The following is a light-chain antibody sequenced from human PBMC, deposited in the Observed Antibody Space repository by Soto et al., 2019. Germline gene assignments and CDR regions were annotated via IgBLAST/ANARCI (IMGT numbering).Light chain of an antibody. J-gene: IGKJ2*01. CDR2: WAS. V-gene: IGKV4-1*01. CDR1: QSVLYSSNNNNY. Sequence: DIVMTQSPDSLAVSLGERATINCKSSQSVLYSSNNNNYLAWYQQKPGQPPKLLIYWASTRQSGVPDRFSGSGSGTDFTLTISSLHAEDVAVYYCQQYYITPRTFGQGTKLEIK. CDR3: QQYYITPRT.